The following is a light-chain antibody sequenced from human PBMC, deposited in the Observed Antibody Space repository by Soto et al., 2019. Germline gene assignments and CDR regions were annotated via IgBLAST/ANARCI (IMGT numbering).Light chain of an antibody. CDR1: QSVSSY. J-gene: IGKJ1*01. CDR3: QQYGSSPWT. Sequence: EIVLTQSPATLSLSPGERATLSCRASQSVSSYLAWYQQKPGQAPRLLIYGASNRATGIPDRFSGSGSGTDFTLTISRLESEDFAVYYCQQYGSSPWTFGQGTKVDIK. V-gene: IGKV3-20*01. CDR2: GAS.